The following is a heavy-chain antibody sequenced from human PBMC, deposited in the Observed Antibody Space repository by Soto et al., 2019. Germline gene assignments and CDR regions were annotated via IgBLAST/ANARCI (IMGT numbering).Heavy chain of an antibody. J-gene: IGHJ4*02. Sequence: QVQLVESGGGLVKPGGSLRLSCAASGFTLSDYYMTWIRQAPGKGLEWVSDISISGTTIHYADSVRGRFTISRDNAKNSLWLQMTTLRAEDTAVYYCARFRGAGYYNFWGQGTLVTVSS. CDR2: ISISGTTI. CDR1: GFTLSDYY. V-gene: IGHV3-11*01. CDR3: ARFRGAGYYNF. D-gene: IGHD3-9*01.